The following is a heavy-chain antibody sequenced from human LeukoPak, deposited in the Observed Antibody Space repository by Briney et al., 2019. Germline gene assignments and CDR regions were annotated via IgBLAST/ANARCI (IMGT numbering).Heavy chain of an antibody. J-gene: IGHJ4*02. Sequence: DPSETLSLTCTVSGGSISSGGYYWNWIRQHPGKGLEWIGYIYYSGSTYYNPSLKSRVVISVDTSKNQFSLKLSSVTAADTAVYYCALYYYDSSGYYQTDYWGQGTLVTVSS. CDR2: IYYSGST. CDR3: ALYYYDSSGYYQTDY. V-gene: IGHV4-31*03. CDR1: GGSISSGGYY. D-gene: IGHD3-22*01.